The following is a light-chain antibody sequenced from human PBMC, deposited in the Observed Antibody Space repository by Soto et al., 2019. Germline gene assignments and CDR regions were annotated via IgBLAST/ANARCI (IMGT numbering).Light chain of an antibody. V-gene: IGKV3-15*01. CDR2: GAS. CDR1: QSVSSN. Sequence: EIVLTQSPATLSLSPGERATLSCGGSQSVSSNLAWYQQKPGQAPRLLIYGASTRATGIPARFSGSGSGAEFTLTISSLQSEDFAVYYCQQYNKWPQITCGQGTRLEIK. J-gene: IGKJ5*01. CDR3: QQYNKWPQIT.